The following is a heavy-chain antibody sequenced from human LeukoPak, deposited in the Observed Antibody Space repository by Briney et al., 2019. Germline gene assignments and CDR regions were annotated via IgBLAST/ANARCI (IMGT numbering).Heavy chain of an antibody. D-gene: IGHD3-22*01. Sequence: GSSVKVSCKASGGTFSSYAISWVRQAPGQGLEWMGGIIPIFGTANYAQKFQGRVTMTRDTSTSTVYMELSSLRSEDTAVYYCAREGSDSSGYYRFDPWGQGTLVTVSS. J-gene: IGHJ5*02. V-gene: IGHV1-69*05. CDR1: GGTFSSYA. CDR3: AREGSDSSGYYRFDP. CDR2: IIPIFGTA.